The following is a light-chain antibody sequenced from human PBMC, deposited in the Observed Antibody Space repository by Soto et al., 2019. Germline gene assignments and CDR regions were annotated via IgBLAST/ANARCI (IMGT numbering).Light chain of an antibody. CDR2: EDS. J-gene: IGLJ1*01. V-gene: IGLV2-14*01. CDR3: SSYTSSISYV. Sequence: QSVLTQPASVSGSPGQSITISCTGTSSDVGGYNYVSWYQQYPGKAPKLMISEDSNRPSGVSNRFSGSKSGNTASLTISGIQAEDEADYYCSSYTSSISYVFGTGTKVTVL. CDR1: SSDVGGYNY.